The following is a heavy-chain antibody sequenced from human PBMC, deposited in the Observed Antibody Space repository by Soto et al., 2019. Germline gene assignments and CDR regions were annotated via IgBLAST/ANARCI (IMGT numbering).Heavy chain of an antibody. V-gene: IGHV3-11*05. Sequence: QVQLVESGGGLVKPGGSRRLSCAASGFTFSDYYMSWIRQAPGKGLEWVSYISSSSSYTNYADSVKGRFTISRDNAKNSLYLQMNSLRAEDTAVYYCARSRDTAMALDYWGQGTLVTVSS. J-gene: IGHJ4*02. CDR2: ISSSSSYT. CDR1: GFTFSDYY. CDR3: ARSRDTAMALDY. D-gene: IGHD5-18*01.